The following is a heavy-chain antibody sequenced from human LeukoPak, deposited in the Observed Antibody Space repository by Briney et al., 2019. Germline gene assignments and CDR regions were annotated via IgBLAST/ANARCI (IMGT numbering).Heavy chain of an antibody. D-gene: IGHD3-22*01. CDR2: ISSSSSYI. CDR3: AREASSGYYSPPHFDY. V-gene: IGHV3-21*01. Sequence: GGSLRLSCAASGFTFSSYSMNWVRQAPGKGLEWVSSISSSSSYIYYADSVKGRFTISRDNAKNSLYLQMSSLRAEDTAVYYCAREASSGYYSPPHFDYWGQGTLVTVSS. J-gene: IGHJ4*02. CDR1: GFTFSSYS.